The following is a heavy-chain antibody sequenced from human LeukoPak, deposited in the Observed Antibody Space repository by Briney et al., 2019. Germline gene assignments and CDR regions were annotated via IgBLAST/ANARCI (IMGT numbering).Heavy chain of an antibody. CDR3: ARDAGNSGYGCDL. CDR2: LRYTGET. V-gene: IGHV3-48*01. CDR1: GFTFSQYS. Sequence: GGSLGLSCAASGFTFSQYSINWVRQAPGKGLEWVSHLRYTGETFYADSVKGRFTISRDNVRNSLYLQMNSLRAEDTAMYYCARDAGNSGYGCDLWGQGTLVTVSS. J-gene: IGHJ5*02. D-gene: IGHD5-12*01.